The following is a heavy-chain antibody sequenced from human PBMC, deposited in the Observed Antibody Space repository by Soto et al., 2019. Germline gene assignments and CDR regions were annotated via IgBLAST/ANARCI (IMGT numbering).Heavy chain of an antibody. Sequence: VKVSCKASGYTFTSYYMHWVRQAPGQGLEWMGIINPSGGSTSYAQKFQGRVTMTRDTSTSTVYMELSSLRSEDTAVYYCAREGMRSSSWYEAPYYYYYYGMDVWGQGTTVTVS. J-gene: IGHJ6*02. V-gene: IGHV1-46*01. CDR3: AREGMRSSSWYEAPYYYYYYGMDV. CDR2: INPSGGST. D-gene: IGHD6-13*01. CDR1: GYTFTSYY.